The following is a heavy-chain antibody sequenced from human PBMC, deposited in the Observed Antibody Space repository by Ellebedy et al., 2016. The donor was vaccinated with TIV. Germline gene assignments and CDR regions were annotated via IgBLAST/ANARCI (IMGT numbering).Heavy chain of an antibody. CDR3: ARASLGDLDAFDI. Sequence: GGSLRLSXAASGFTFSDYCMSWIRQAPGKGLEWISYISSGDVTIYYADSVKGRFIISRDNAKKSLFLQMNSLRAEDTAVYYCARASLGDLDAFDIWGQGTMVTVSS. CDR2: ISSGDVTI. V-gene: IGHV3-11*01. D-gene: IGHD2-21*01. CDR1: GFTFSDYC. J-gene: IGHJ3*02.